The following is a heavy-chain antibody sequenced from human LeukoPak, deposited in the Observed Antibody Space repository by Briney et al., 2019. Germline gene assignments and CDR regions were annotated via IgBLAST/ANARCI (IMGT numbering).Heavy chain of an antibody. CDR1: GFTFSSYR. CDR2: ISSNSITK. J-gene: IGHJ4*02. CDR3: ARPYCSGGSCYLGPFDY. Sequence: PPGGSLRLSCAAYGFTFSSYRMTWVRQAPGRGLGWDSYISSNSITKYDADSVNGRFNIARDNAKNSLYVQMNSLRAEDTAVYYCARPYCSGGSCYLGPFDYWGQGTLVTVSS. D-gene: IGHD2-15*01. V-gene: IGHV3-48*01.